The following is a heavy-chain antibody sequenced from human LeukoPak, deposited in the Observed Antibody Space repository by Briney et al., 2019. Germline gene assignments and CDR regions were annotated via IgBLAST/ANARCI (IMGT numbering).Heavy chain of an antibody. CDR1: GGSFSGYY. D-gene: IGHD6-19*01. V-gene: IGHV4-34*01. J-gene: IGHJ4*02. Sequence: PSETLSLTCAVYGGSFSGYYWSWIRQPPGKGLEWIGEINHSGSTNYNPSLKSRVTISVDTSKNQFSLKLSSVTAADTAVYYCAQYSSGWYVDYWGQGTLVTVSS. CDR2: INHSGST. CDR3: AQYSSGWYVDY.